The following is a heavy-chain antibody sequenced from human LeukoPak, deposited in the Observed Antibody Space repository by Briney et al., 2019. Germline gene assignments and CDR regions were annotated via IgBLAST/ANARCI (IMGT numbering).Heavy chain of an antibody. J-gene: IGHJ3*02. CDR3: AKGLYCSGGSCYGFAFDI. CDR1: GFTFSSYG. CDR2: IRYDGSNK. D-gene: IGHD2-15*01. Sequence: GGSLRLSCAASGFTFSSYGMHWVRQAPGKGLEWVAFIRYDGSNKYYADSVKGRFTIYRDNSKNTLYLQMNSLRAEDTAVYYCAKGLYCSGGSCYGFAFDIWGQGTMVTVSS. V-gene: IGHV3-30*02.